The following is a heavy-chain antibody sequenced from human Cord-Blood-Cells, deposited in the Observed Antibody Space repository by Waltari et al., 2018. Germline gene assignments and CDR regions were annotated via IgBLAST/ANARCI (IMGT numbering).Heavy chain of an antibody. CDR1: GGSFSGYY. D-gene: IGHD6-6*01. Sequence: QVQLQQWGAGLLKPSETLSLTCAVYGGSFSGYYWSWIRQPPGKGLELIGEINHSGSTNYNPSLKSRVTISVDTSKNQFSLKLSSVTAADTAVYYCARNGEEKSSSPRWFDPWGQGTLVTVSS. CDR2: INHSGST. CDR3: ARNGEEKSSSPRWFDP. J-gene: IGHJ5*02. V-gene: IGHV4-34*01.